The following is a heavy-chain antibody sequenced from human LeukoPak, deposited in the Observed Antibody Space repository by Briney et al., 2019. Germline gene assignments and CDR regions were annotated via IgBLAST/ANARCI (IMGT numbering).Heavy chain of an antibody. CDR1: GFTFSSYW. V-gene: IGHV3-74*01. CDR3: ARSYYGGNSRGLFNP. D-gene: IGHD4-23*01. J-gene: IGHJ5*02. Sequence: GGSLRLSCAASGFTFSSYWMHWVCHAPGKGLVWVSRINSDGSSTNNADSVKGRFTISRDNAKNTLYLQMNSLRAEDTAVYYCARSYYGGNSRGLFNPWGQGTLVTVSS. CDR2: INSDGSST.